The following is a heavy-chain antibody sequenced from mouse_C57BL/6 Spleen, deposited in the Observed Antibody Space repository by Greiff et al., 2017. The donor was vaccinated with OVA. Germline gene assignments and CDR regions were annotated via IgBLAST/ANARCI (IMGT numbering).Heavy chain of an antibody. D-gene: IGHD2-3*01. J-gene: IGHJ1*03. Sequence: VQLQQSGAELVRPGASVTLSCKASGYTFTDYEMHWVKQTPVHGLEWIGAIDPETGGTAYNQKFKGKAILTADKSSSTAYMELRSLTSEDSAVYYCTRKKIYDGYYEDFDVWGTGTTVTVSS. CDR2: IDPETGGT. V-gene: IGHV1-15*01. CDR3: TRKKIYDGYYEDFDV. CDR1: GYTFTDYE.